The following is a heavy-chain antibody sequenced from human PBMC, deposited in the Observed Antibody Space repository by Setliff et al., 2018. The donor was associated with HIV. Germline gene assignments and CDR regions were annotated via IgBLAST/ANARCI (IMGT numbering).Heavy chain of an antibody. Sequence: GESLTISCAASGFTLSSVALHWVRQAPGKGLEWVSLISYDETTKHYASSVKGRFTISRDTSKNTLFLQMDRLRVEDTAVYYCARVLSGGNCYSCNYFFDSWDRERWSPSPQ. CDR1: GFTLSSVA. CDR2: ISYDETTK. V-gene: IGHV3-30-3*01. J-gene: IGHJ4*02. CDR3: ARVLSGGNCYSCNYFFDS. D-gene: IGHD2-15*01.